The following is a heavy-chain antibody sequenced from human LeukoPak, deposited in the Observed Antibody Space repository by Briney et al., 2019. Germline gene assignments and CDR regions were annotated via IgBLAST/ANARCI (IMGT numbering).Heavy chain of an antibody. Sequence: GGSLRLSCAASGFTFSSYSMNWVRQAPGKGLEWVSSISSSSSYIYYADSVKGRFTISRDNAKNSLYLQMNSLRAEDTAVYYCARDPPYYDILTGYPRYGMDVWGQGTTVTVSS. CDR2: ISSSSSYI. D-gene: IGHD3-9*01. CDR1: GFTFSSYS. J-gene: IGHJ6*02. V-gene: IGHV3-21*01. CDR3: ARDPPYYDILTGYPRYGMDV.